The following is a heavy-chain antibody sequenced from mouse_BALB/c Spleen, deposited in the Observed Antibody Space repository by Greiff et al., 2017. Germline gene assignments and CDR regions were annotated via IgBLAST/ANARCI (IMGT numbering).Heavy chain of an antibody. CDR2: INPSNGRT. V-gene: IGHV1S81*02. Sequence: QVQLQQPGAELVKPGASVKLSCKASGYTFTSYWMHWVKQRPGQGLEWIGEINPSNGRTNYNEKFKSKATLTADKSSSTAYMQLSSLTSDDSAVYFCARTVVGGDYWGQGTTLTVSS. CDR3: ARTVVGGDY. J-gene: IGHJ2*01. D-gene: IGHD1-1*01. CDR1: GYTFTSYW.